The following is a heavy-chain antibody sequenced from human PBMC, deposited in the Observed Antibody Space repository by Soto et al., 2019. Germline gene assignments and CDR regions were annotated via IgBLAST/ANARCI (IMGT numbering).Heavy chain of an antibody. CDR1: GYSFTSYW. J-gene: IGHJ5*02. CDR3: ARLAIVVVPAAMGGWFDP. CDR2: IYPGDSDT. V-gene: IGHV5-51*01. Sequence: PGGPLKISCKGSGYSFTSYWIGWVRQMPGKGLEWMGIIYPGDSDTRYSPSFQGQVTISADKSISTAYLQWSSLKASDTAMYYCARLAIVVVPAAMGGWFDPWGQGTLVTVSS. D-gene: IGHD2-2*01.